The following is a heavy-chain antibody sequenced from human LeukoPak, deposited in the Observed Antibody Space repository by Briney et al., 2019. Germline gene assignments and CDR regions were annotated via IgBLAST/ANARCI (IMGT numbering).Heavy chain of an antibody. Sequence: GGSLRLSCAASGFTFGNYWMSWVRQAPGKGLEWVANIKQDGSDKYYVDSVTGRFTMSRDNAKNSLYLQMNSLRAGDTAVYYCARWATSFDLWGQGTLVTVSS. CDR2: IKQDGSDK. CDR3: ARWATSFDL. CDR1: GFTFGNYW. V-gene: IGHV3-7*01. D-gene: IGHD6-6*01. J-gene: IGHJ4*02.